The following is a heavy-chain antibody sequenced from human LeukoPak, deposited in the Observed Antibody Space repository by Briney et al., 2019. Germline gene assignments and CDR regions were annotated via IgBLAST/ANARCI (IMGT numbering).Heavy chain of an antibody. V-gene: IGHV3-23*01. CDR1: GFTFNSYA. CDR2: IFGSGGSA. Sequence: AGGSLRLSCAASGFTFNSYAMYWVRQAPGKGLEWVSGIFGSGGSAHYGDSVKGRFTISRDNFKNTVYLQMDSLRVEDTAVYYCGKTTTGYSSGRYPGWPVDYWGQGTLVTVSS. CDR3: GKTTTGYSSGRYPGWPVDY. D-gene: IGHD6-19*01. J-gene: IGHJ4*02.